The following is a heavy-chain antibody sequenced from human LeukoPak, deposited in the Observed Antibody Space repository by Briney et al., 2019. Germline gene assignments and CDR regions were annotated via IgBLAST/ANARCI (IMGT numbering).Heavy chain of an antibody. CDR2: INPHCGGK. D-gene: IGHD1-26*01. J-gene: IGHJ3*02. V-gene: IGHV1-2*02. Sequence: GASVKVSCKASVYSLTVYYMHWGRDAPGQRHGLMGWINPHCGGKNYAKKFQGRVTMTRDTSISTAYMELSRLRSDDTAVYYCAREGGGELRDAFDIWGQGTMVSVSS. CDR3: AREGGGELRDAFDI. CDR1: VYSLTVYY.